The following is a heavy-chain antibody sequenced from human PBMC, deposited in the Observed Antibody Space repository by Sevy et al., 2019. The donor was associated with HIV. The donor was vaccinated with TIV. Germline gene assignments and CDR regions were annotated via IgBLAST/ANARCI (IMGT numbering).Heavy chain of an antibody. D-gene: IGHD2-15*01. CDR3: SRAITHITLNRVVTPYYFDY. Sequence: GGSLRLSCTASGFTFGDYNINWLRQAPGKGLEWVGFIRTKTYAGTTEYAASGKARFTISRNDSKSIAYLQMNSLKTEDTAVYYCSRAITHITLNRVVTPYYFDYWGQGTLVTVSS. J-gene: IGHJ4*02. CDR2: IRTKTYAGTT. CDR1: GFTFGDYN. V-gene: IGHV3-49*03.